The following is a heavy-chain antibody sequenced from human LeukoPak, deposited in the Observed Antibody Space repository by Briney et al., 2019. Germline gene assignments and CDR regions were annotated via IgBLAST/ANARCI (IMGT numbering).Heavy chain of an antibody. J-gene: IGHJ4*02. CDR3: ARDRPGGSSLDY. CDR2: IHSSGST. Sequence: SETLSLTCTVSGGSISGDYWSWIRQSPGKGLEWIAYIHSSGSTSYNPSLKSRVTISVDTSRNEFSLKLTSVNAADTAVYYCARDRPGGSSLDYWGQGTLVTVSS. V-gene: IGHV4-59*12. CDR1: GGSISGDY. D-gene: IGHD6-13*01.